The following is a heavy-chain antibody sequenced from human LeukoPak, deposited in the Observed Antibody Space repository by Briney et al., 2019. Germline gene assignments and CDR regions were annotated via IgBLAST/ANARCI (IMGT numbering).Heavy chain of an antibody. V-gene: IGHV3-74*03. J-gene: IGHJ4*02. CDR3: ARAVYSSPPDY. D-gene: IGHD6-13*01. Sequence: PGGSLRLSCAASGFTFSNYWMLWVRQAPGKGLVWVSRIERDGSSTTYADPVKGRFLMSRDNAKNTLDLQMNSLRVEDTAVYYCARAVYSSPPDYWGQGALVTVSS. CDR1: GFTFSNYW. CDR2: IERDGSST.